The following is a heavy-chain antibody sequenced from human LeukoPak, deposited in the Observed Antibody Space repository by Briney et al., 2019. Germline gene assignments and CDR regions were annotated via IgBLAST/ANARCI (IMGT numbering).Heavy chain of an antibody. J-gene: IGHJ5*02. D-gene: IGHD3-10*01. CDR3: ARLGGGYYYGSGTTNWFDP. Sequence: TSETLSLTCAVYGGSFSGYYWSWIRQPPGKGLEWIGEINHSGSTNYNPSLKSRVTISVDTSKNQFSLKLSSVTAADTAVYYCARLGGGYYYGSGTTNWFDPWGQGTLVTVSS. CDR1: GGSFSGYY. V-gene: IGHV4-34*01. CDR2: INHSGST.